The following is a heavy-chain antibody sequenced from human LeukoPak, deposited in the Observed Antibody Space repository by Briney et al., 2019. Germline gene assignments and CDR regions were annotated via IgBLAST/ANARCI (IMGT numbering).Heavy chain of an antibody. D-gene: IGHD4-17*01. CDR3: ARAPYYGDFPYYFDY. CDR2: IHYSGST. V-gene: IGHV4-31*03. Sequence: PSETLSLTCTVSGGSISSGGYYWSWIRQHPGKGLEWIGYIHYSGSTYYNSPLKSRITISVDRSKNQFSLKLSSVTAADTAVYYCARAPYYGDFPYYFDYWGQGTLVTVSS. CDR1: GGSISSGGYY. J-gene: IGHJ4*02.